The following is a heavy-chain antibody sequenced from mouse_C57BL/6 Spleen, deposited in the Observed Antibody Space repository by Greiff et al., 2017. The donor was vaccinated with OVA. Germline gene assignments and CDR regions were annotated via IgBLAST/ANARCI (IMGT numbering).Heavy chain of an antibody. Sequence: EVKLVESGGGLVQSGRSLRLSCATSGFTFSDFYMEWVRQAPGKGLEWIAASRNKANDYTTEYSASVKGRFIVSRDTSQSILYLQMNALRAEDTAIYYCARDADYSNYVWYFDVWGTGTTVTVSS. D-gene: IGHD2-5*01. J-gene: IGHJ1*03. CDR1: GFTFSDFY. V-gene: IGHV7-1*01. CDR2: SRNKANDYTT. CDR3: ARDADYSNYVWYFDV.